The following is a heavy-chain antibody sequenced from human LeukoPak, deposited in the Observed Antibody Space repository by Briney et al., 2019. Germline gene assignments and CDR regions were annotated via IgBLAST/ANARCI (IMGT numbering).Heavy chain of an antibody. CDR2: INYSGST. J-gene: IGHJ3*02. D-gene: IGHD6-19*01. CDR1: GGSISSYY. V-gene: IGHV4-59*01. Sequence: SETLSLTCTVSGGSISSYYWSWIRQPPGKGLEWIGYINYSGSTNYNPSLKSRVTISVHTSKNQFSLKLSSVTAADTAVYYCATAIAVANDAFDIWGQGTMVTVSS. CDR3: ATAIAVANDAFDI.